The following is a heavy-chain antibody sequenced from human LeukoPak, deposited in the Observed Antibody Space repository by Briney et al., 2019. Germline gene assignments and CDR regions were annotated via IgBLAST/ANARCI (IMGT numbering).Heavy chain of an antibody. V-gene: IGHV1-8*01. D-gene: IGHD5-24*01. Sequence: ASVMVSCKASGYTFTSYDINWVRQATGQGLEWMGWMNPNSGNTGYAQKFQGRVTMTRNTSISTAYMELSSLRSEDTAVYYCARVGDGYNYDYYYMDVWGKGTTVTVSS. CDR3: ARVGDGYNYDYYYMDV. CDR1: GYTFTSYD. J-gene: IGHJ6*03. CDR2: MNPNSGNT.